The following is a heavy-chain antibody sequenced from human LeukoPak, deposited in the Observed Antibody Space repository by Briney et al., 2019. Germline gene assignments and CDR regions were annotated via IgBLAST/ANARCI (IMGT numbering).Heavy chain of an antibody. J-gene: IGHJ3*02. V-gene: IGHV1-46*01. CDR2: INPSGGST. Sequence: ASVKVSCKASGYTFTSYYMHWVRQAPGQGLEWMGIINPSGGSTSYAQKFQGRVTMTRDTSTSTVYMELSSLRSEDTAVYYCARDHQGIAEAEGAFDIWGQGTMVTLSS. CDR3: ARDHQGIAEAEGAFDI. CDR1: GYTFTSYY. D-gene: IGHD6-13*01.